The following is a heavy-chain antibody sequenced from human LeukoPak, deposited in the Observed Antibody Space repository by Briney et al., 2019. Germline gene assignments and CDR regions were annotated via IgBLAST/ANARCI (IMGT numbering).Heavy chain of an antibody. CDR2: VSYDGSSK. CDR1: GFTFSNAW. CDR3: ARGYSGSWFGYFDY. V-gene: IGHV3-30*03. Sequence: GVSLRLSCAAAGFTFSNAWMSWVRQAPGKALEWVAVVSYDGSSKYYADAVKGRFTISRDTSKNTVYLQMNSLGADDTAFYYCARGYSGSWFGYFDYWGQGTLVTVSS. D-gene: IGHD6-13*01. J-gene: IGHJ4*02.